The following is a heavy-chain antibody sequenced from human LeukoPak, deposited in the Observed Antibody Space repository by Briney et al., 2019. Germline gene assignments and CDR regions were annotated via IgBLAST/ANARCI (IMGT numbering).Heavy chain of an antibody. CDR2: ISGSGGST. V-gene: IGHV3-23*01. CDR1: GFTVSDNY. J-gene: IGHJ6*02. CDR3: APRVLFGGVIVPAMDV. Sequence: PGGSLRLSCAASGFTVSDNYMSWVRQAPGKGLEWVSAISGSGGSTYYADSVKGRFTISRDNSKNTLYLQMNSLRAEDTAVYYCAPRVLFGGVIVPAMDVWGQGTTVTVSS. D-gene: IGHD3-16*02.